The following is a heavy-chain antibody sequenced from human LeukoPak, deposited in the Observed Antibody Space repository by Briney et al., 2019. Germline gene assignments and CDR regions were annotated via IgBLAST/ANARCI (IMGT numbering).Heavy chain of an antibody. CDR3: ARGYGDYVRI. V-gene: IGHV4-59*08. J-gene: IGHJ4*02. CDR1: GASISSYY. D-gene: IGHD4-17*01. CDR2: MYYSGST. Sequence: SETLSLTCTVSGASISSYYWSWIRQPPGKGLEWIGYMYYSGSTNYKPSLKSRVTMSADTSKNQFSLELNSVTAADTAVYYCARGYGDYVRIWGQGTLVTVSS.